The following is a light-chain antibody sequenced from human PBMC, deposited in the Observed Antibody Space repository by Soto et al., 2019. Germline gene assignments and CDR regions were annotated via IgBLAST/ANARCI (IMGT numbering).Light chain of an antibody. V-gene: IGLV2-8*01. CDR3: ISYAGSDNYV. J-gene: IGLJ1*01. CDR1: SSDVGGYNF. CDR2: EVS. Sequence: QSALTQPPSASGSPGQSVTISCTGTSSDVGGYNFVSWYQQHPGKGPKLMIYEVSKRPSGVPDRFSASKSGNTASLTVSGLQAEDEADYYCISYAGSDNYVFGTGTKVTVL.